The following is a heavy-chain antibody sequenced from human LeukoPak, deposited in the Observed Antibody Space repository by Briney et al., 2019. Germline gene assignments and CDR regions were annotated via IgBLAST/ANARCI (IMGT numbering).Heavy chain of an antibody. J-gene: IGHJ6*03. CDR2: VSWNSGSI. CDR3: AKDGQYSSSSREKYYYYSYMDV. V-gene: IGHV3-9*01. CDR1: GFTFDDYA. Sequence: GGSLGLSCAASGFTFDDYAMHWVRQAPGKGLEWVSGVSWNSGSIGYADSVKGRFTISRDNAKNSLYLQMNSLRAEDTALYYCAKDGQYSSSSREKYYYYSYMDVWGKGTTVTVSS. D-gene: IGHD6-6*01.